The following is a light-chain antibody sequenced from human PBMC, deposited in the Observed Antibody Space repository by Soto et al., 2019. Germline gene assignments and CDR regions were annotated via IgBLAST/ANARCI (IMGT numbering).Light chain of an antibody. V-gene: IGKV3-11*01. CDR1: QSVSSS. Sequence: EIVLTQSPATLSLSPGERATLSCRASQSVSSSLVWYQQKRGQAPRLLIYDASNRDTGIPARFSGSGSGTDFILTISSLEPEDFAVYYCQQRKNWPEFTFGPGTKVDIK. CDR2: DAS. J-gene: IGKJ3*01. CDR3: QQRKNWPEFT.